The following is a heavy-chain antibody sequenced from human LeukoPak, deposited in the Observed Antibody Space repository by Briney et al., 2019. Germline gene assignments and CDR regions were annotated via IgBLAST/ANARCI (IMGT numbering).Heavy chain of an antibody. Sequence: SETLSLTCDVSGGSIDSTNWWNWVRQPPGKGLEWIGGIHHDGRINYNPSLKSRVTLSVDKSKNQFSLRLNSVTAADTAMYYCARSHDHLWGNYPDYWGQGTLVTVSS. CDR3: ARSHDHLWGNYPDY. V-gene: IGHV4/OR15-8*01. CDR2: IHHDGRI. J-gene: IGHJ4*02. CDR1: GGSIDSTNW. D-gene: IGHD3-16*02.